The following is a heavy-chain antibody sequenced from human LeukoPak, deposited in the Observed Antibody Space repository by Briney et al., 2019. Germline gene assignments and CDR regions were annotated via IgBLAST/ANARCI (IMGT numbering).Heavy chain of an antibody. D-gene: IGHD3-16*01. CDR1: GFTFSSYS. CDR3: ATGRWGPDY. J-gene: IGHJ4*02. Sequence: PGGSLRLSCAASGFTFSSYSMNWDRQAPGKGLEWVSYISSSSSTIYYADSVKGRFTISRDNAKNSLYLQMNSLRAEDTAVYYCATGRWGPDYWGQGTLVTVSS. V-gene: IGHV3-48*04. CDR2: ISSSSSTI.